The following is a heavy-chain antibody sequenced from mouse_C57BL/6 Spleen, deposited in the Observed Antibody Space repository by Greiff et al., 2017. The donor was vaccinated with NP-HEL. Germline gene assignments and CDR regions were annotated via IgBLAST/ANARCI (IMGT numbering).Heavy chain of an antibody. V-gene: IGHV14-2*01. Sequence: VQLQQSGAELVKPGASVKLSCTASGFNFKDYYMHWVKQRPEQGLEWIGRIDPEDGDTKYAPKFQGKATLTADTSSNTAYLQLSSLTSEDTAVYDCARMPYDGYYWFAYWGQGTLVTVSA. CDR2: IDPEDGDT. D-gene: IGHD2-3*01. CDR3: ARMPYDGYYWFAY. CDR1: GFNFKDYY. J-gene: IGHJ3*01.